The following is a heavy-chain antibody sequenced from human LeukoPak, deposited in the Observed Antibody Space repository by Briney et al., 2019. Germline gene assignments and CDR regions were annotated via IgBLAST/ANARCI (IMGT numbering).Heavy chain of an antibody. CDR2: INTNTRSP. CDR3: ARDGGGTYFCFFGY. J-gene: IGHJ4*02. V-gene: IGHV7-4-1*02. D-gene: IGHD1-26*01. CDR1: GYNFTNYA. Sequence: ASVKVSCKASGYNFTNYAMNWVRQAPGQGLEWMGGINTNTRSPTYAPGSTGRFVFSLDTSVRTAYLQISSLKAEDTGIYYCARDGGGTYFCFFGYWGGGTLVTVSS.